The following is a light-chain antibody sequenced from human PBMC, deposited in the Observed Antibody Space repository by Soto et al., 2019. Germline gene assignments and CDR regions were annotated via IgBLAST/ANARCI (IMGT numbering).Light chain of an antibody. CDR3: QQYGGSPPIT. V-gene: IGKV3-20*01. J-gene: IGKJ5*01. Sequence: EVVMTQSPATLSVSPGERATLSCRASHSVSSSLAWYQQKPGQAPRLLISGASRRAAGIPDRFSGSGSGTDFTLTISRVDPEDFAVYYCQQYGGSPPITFGQVGRLEIK. CDR1: HSVSSS. CDR2: GAS.